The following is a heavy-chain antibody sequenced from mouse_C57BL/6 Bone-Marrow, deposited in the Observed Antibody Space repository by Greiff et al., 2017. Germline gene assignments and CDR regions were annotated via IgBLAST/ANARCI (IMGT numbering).Heavy chain of an antibody. J-gene: IGHJ2*01. CDR2: IDPSDSYT. CDR3: AREEGGRGGFDY. Sequence: VQLQQPGAELVKPGASVKLSCKASGYTFTSYWMHWVKQRPGRGLEWIGRIDPSDSYTNYNQKFKGKSTLTVDKSSSTAYMQRSSLTSEDSAVYYCAREEGGRGGFDYWGQGTTLTVSS. CDR1: GYTFTSYW. V-gene: IGHV1-69*01.